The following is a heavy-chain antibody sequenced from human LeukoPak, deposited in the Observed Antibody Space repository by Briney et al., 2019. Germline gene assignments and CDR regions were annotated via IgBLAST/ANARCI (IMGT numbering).Heavy chain of an antibody. CDR3: ARVPTYDFWSGYYRGYNWFDP. J-gene: IGHJ5*02. CDR2: ISAYNGNT. D-gene: IGHD3-3*01. V-gene: IGHV1-18*01. CDR1: GYTFTSYG. Sequence: ASVKVSCKASGYTFTSYGISWVRQAPGQRLEWMGWISAYNGNTNYAQKLQGRVTMTTDTSTSTAYMKLRSLRSDDTAVYYCARVPTYDFWSGYYRGYNWFDPWGQGTLVTVSS.